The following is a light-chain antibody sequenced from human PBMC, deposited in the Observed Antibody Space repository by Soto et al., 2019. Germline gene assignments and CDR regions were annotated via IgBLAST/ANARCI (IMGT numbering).Light chain of an antibody. CDR2: GAS. J-gene: IGKJ4*01. V-gene: IGKV3D-15*01. CDR1: QSVGSTY. Sequence: EIVLTQSPGTLSLSPGERATLSCRATQSVGSTYLAWYQQKSGQAPRLLIYGASNRATGVPDMFSGSGSGTEFTLTISSLQSEDFAVYYCQQYNNWPLTFGGGTKVEIK. CDR3: QQYNNWPLT.